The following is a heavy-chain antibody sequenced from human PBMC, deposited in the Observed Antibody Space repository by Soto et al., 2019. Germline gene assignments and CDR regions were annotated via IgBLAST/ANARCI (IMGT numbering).Heavy chain of an antibody. CDR2: IYSGGST. CDR3: ARGGFAPFDY. CDR1: GFTVSSAY. V-gene: IGHV3-53*02. J-gene: IGHJ4*02. Sequence: EVQLVETGGGLIQPGGSLRLSWAASGFTVSSAYMSWVRQAPGKGLEWVSVIYSGGSTYYADSLKGRFTTSRDNSKNTLNLQMNSLRAEDTAVYYCARGGFAPFDYWGQGTMVTVSS.